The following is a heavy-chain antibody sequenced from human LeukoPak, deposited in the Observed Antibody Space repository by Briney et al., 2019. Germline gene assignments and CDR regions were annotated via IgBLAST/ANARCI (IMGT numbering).Heavy chain of an antibody. J-gene: IGHJ6*02. Sequence: SETLPLTCTVSGGSISSSSYYWGWIRQPPGKGLEWIGSIYYSGSTYYNPSLKSRVTISVDTSKNQFSLKLSSVTAADTAVYYCARQIYYGMDVWGQGTTVTVSS. CDR3: ARQIYYGMDV. CDR2: IYYSGST. V-gene: IGHV4-39*01. CDR1: GGSISSSSYY.